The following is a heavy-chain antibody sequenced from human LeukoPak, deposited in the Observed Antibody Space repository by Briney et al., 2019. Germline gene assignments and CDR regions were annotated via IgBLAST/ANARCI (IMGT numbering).Heavy chain of an antibody. CDR3: ARRGYSYKVDY. CDR1: GGSFSGYY. Sequence: SETLSLTCAVYGGSFSGYYWSWIRQPPGKGLEWIGEINHSGSTNYNPSLKSQVTISVDTSKNQFSLKLSSVIAADTAVYYCARRGYSYKVDYWGQGTLVTVSS. D-gene: IGHD5-18*01. J-gene: IGHJ4*02. V-gene: IGHV4-34*01. CDR2: INHSGST.